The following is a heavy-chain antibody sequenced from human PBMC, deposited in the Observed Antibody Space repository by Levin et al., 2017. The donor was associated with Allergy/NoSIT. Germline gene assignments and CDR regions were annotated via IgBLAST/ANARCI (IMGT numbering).Heavy chain of an antibody. J-gene: IGHJ4*02. D-gene: IGHD3-22*01. Sequence: LSLPCAASGFTFSSYAMSWVRQAPGKGLEWVSAISGSGGSTYYADSVKGRFTISRDNSKNTLYLQMNSLRAEDTAVYYCAKEDYYDSSGYLNYWGQGTLVTVSS. V-gene: IGHV3-23*01. CDR3: AKEDYYDSSGYLNY. CDR1: GFTFSSYA. CDR2: ISGSGGST.